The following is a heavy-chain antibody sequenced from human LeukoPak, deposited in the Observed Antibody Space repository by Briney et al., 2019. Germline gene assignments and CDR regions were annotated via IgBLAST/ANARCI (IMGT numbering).Heavy chain of an antibody. CDR2: MNPNSGNT. CDR1: GYTITSYD. D-gene: IGHD2-2*01. Sequence: ASVKVSCKASGYTITSYDINWVRQATGQGLEWMGWMNPNSGNTGYAQKFQGRVTMTRNTSISTAYMELSSLRSEDTAVYYCAVPAAMSYYYYGMDVWGQGTTVTVSS. CDR3: AVPAAMSYYYYGMDV. J-gene: IGHJ6*02. V-gene: IGHV1-8*01.